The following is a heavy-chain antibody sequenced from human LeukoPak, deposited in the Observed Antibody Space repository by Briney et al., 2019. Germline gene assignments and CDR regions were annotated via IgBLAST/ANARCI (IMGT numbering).Heavy chain of an antibody. V-gene: IGHV4-39*01. CDR1: GGSISSSSYY. Sequence: PSETLSLTCTASGGSISSSSYYWGWIRQPPGKGLEWIGSIYYSGSTYYNPSLKSRVTISVDTSKNQFSLKLSSVTAADTAVYYCARRDSSGYYYWFDPWGQGTLVTVSS. CDR3: ARRDSSGYYYWFDP. CDR2: IYYSGST. D-gene: IGHD3-22*01. J-gene: IGHJ5*02.